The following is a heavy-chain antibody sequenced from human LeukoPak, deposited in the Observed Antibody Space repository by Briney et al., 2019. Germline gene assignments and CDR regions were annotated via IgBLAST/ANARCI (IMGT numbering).Heavy chain of an antibody. CDR1: GYSISSGYY. CDR3: ARTRTTTRYNWFDP. J-gene: IGHJ5*02. Sequence: SETLSLTCAVSGYSISSGYYWGWIRQPPGKGLEWIGSIYHSGSTYYNPSLKSRVTIPVDTSKNQFSLKLSSVTAADTAVYYCARTRTTTRYNWFDPWGQGTLVTVSS. V-gene: IGHV4-38-2*01. D-gene: IGHD1-26*01. CDR2: IYHSGST.